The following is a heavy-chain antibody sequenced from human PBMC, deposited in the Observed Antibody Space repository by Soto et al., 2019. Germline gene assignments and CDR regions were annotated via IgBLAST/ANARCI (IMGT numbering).Heavy chain of an antibody. CDR3: AKDHWPYYFDY. V-gene: IGHV3-30*18. D-gene: IGHD1-1*01. CDR1: GFTFSSYG. CDR2: ISYDGSNK. J-gene: IGHJ4*02. Sequence: QVQLVESGGGVVQPGRSLRLSCAASGFTFSSYGMHWVRQAPGKGLEWVAVISYDGSNKYYADSVKGRFTISRDNSKNPLYLQMNSLRAEDTAVYYCAKDHWPYYFDYWGQGTLVTVSS.